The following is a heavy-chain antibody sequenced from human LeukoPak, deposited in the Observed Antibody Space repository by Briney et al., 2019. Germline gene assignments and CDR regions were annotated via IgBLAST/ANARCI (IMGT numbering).Heavy chain of an antibody. V-gene: IGHV4-61*02. CDR3: ARDPQNYYGGNSGTFDY. CDR2: ISSSGST. D-gene: IGHD4-23*01. J-gene: IGHJ4*02. Sequence: SETLSLTCTVSGDSISSGDYYWSWIRQPAGKGLEWIGRISSSGSTNYNPSLKSRVTISVDTSKNQFSLKLSSVTAADTAVYYCARDPQNYYGGNSGTFDYWGQGTLVTVSS. CDR1: GDSISSGDYY.